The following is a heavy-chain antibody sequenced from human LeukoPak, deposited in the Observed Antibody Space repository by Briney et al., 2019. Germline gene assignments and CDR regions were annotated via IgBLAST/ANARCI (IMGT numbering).Heavy chain of an antibody. D-gene: IGHD4-17*01. CDR2: ISYDGSNK. CDR3: AKALSPSDYGDYDALDY. CDR1: GFTFSSYG. Sequence: PGGSLRLSCAASGFTFSSYGMHWVRQAPGKGLEWVAVISYDGSNKYYADSVKGRFTISRDNSKNTLYLQMNSLRAEDTAVYYCAKALSPSDYGDYDALDYWGQGTLVTVSS. V-gene: IGHV3-30*18. J-gene: IGHJ4*02.